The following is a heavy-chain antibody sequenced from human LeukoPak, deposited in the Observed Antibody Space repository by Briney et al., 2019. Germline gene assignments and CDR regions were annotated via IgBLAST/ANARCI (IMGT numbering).Heavy chain of an antibody. CDR2: IYYSGST. CDR1: GGTISSYY. CDR3: ARDSTMVSIVPDDAFDI. D-gene: IGHD3-3*01. V-gene: IGHV4-59*01. J-gene: IGHJ3*02. Sequence: PSETLSLTCTVSGGTISSYYWSWIRQPPGKGLEWMGYIYYSGSTNYNPSLKSRVTISVDTSKNQFPLKLSSVTAADTAVYYCARDSTMVSIVPDDAFDIWGQGTMVTVSS.